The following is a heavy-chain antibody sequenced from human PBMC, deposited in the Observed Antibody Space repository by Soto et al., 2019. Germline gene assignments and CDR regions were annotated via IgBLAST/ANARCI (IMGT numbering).Heavy chain of an antibody. V-gene: IGHV1-69*01. Sequence: QVQLVQSGAEVKKPGSSVKVSCKASGGTFSSYAISWVRQAPGQGLEWMGGIIPIFGTANYAQKFQGRVTITADESTRTAYMELSSLRSENTAVYYCARDRCSGGSCYYGAFDIWGQGTMVTVSS. CDR1: GGTFSSYA. CDR2: IIPIFGTA. D-gene: IGHD2-15*01. CDR3: ARDRCSGGSCYYGAFDI. J-gene: IGHJ3*02.